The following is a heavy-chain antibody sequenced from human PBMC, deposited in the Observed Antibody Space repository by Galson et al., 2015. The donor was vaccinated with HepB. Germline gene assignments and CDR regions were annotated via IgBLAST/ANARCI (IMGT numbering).Heavy chain of an antibody. V-gene: IGHV3-23*01. CDR3: ANSFWASYYDSSGYRGNIDY. D-gene: IGHD3-22*01. J-gene: IGHJ4*02. CDR1: GFTFSSYA. CDR2: ISGSGGST. Sequence: SLRLSCAASGFTFSSYAMSWVRQAPGKGLEWVSAISGSGGSTYYADSVKGRFTISRDNSKNTLYLQMNSLRAEDTAVYYCANSFWASYYDSSGYRGNIDYWGQGTLVTVSS.